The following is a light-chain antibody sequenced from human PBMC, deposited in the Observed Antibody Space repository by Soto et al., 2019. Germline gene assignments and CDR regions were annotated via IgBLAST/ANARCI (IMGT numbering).Light chain of an antibody. V-gene: IGKV3-11*01. Sequence: EIVSTQSPATLSLSPGERAALSCRASQSVSSYLAWYQQKPGQAPRLLIYEASNRATGIPARFSGSGSGTDFTLTTSSLEPEDFAVYYCQQRTDWVTFGGGTKVDIK. CDR2: EAS. CDR3: QQRTDWVT. CDR1: QSVSSY. J-gene: IGKJ4*01.